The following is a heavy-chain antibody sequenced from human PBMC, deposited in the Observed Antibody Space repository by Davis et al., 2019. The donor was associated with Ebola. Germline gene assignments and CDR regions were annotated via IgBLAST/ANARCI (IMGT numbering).Heavy chain of an antibody. J-gene: IGHJ4*02. D-gene: IGHD6-13*01. CDR1: GFTFDDYA. Sequence: PGGSLRLSCAASGFTFDDYAMHWVRQIPGEGLEWVSGISWHGGSKDYADSVKGRFTISRDNDKNSLYLQMNSLRAEATALYYCVRVNVIAAGSFDYLGQGTLVTVSS. CDR2: ISWHGGSK. CDR3: VRVNVIAAGSFDY. V-gene: IGHV3-9*01.